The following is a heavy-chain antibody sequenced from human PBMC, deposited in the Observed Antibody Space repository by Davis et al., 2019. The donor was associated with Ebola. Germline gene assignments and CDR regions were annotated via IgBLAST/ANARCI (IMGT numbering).Heavy chain of an antibody. CDR2: IKTNTDGATR. CDR3: TTEYRGSNPE. J-gene: IGHJ4*02. CDR1: ALAVRTSY. D-gene: IGHD1-26*01. Sequence: GESLKTSCAASALAVRTSYINWVRQTSGKGLEWLGLIKTNTDGATREYAAPVRGMFTISRDDSKNTVYLQMNSLTTEDTGVYYCTTEYRGSNPEWGQGTLVTVSS. V-gene: IGHV3-15*01.